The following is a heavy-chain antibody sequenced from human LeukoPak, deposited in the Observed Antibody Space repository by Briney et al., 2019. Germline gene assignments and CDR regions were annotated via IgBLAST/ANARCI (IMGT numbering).Heavy chain of an antibody. V-gene: IGHV4-59*08. D-gene: IGHD3-22*01. Sequence: SETLSLTCTVSGGSISTYYWSWIRQPPGKGLEWIGYIYYSGNTNYNPSLKSRVTISVDTSKNQFSLKLSSVTAADTAVYYCATFKYSGGYYHYFDYWGQGTLVTVSS. CDR3: ATFKYSGGYYHYFDY. J-gene: IGHJ4*02. CDR2: IYYSGNT. CDR1: GGSISTYY.